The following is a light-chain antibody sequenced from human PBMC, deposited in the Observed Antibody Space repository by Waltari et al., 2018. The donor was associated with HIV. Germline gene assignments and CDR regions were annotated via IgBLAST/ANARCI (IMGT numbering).Light chain of an antibody. V-gene: IGLV1-40*01. CDR2: GNI. CDR1: GSNIGAGYD. J-gene: IGLJ3*02. Sequence: QPVLTQPPSVSGAPGLGVTVSCPGSGSNIGAGYDLHWYQQLPGTAPKLLIYGNINRPSGVPDRFSASKSGTSASLAITGLQPEDEADYYCQSYDSSLSAWVFGGGTKLTVL. CDR3: QSYDSSLSAWV.